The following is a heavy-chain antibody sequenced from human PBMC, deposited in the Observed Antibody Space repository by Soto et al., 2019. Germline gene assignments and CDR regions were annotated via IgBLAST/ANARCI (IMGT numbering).Heavy chain of an antibody. CDR2: IYPGDSDT. D-gene: IGHD3-9*01. CDR3: ARLFLGVYDILTGYYNHHAFDI. CDR1: GYSFTSYW. Sequence: GESLKISCKGSGYSFTSYWIGWVRQMPGKGLEWMGIIYPGDSDTRYSPSFQGQVTIPADKSIRTAYLLWCSLKASDTAMYYCARLFLGVYDILTGYYNHHAFDIWGQGTMVTVSS. J-gene: IGHJ3*02. V-gene: IGHV5-51*01.